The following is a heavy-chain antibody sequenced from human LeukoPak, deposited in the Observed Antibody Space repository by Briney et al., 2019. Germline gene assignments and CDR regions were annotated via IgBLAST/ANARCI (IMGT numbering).Heavy chain of an antibody. CDR2: FDPEDGET. CDR1: GYTLTELS. D-gene: IGHD3-10*01. J-gene: IGHJ4*02. CDR3: ATGTPTPWASMVRGVIITALPSFDY. V-gene: IGHV1-24*01. Sequence: ASVKVSCKVSGYTLTELSMHWVRQAPGKGLEWMGGFDPEDGETIYAQKFQGRVTMTEDTSTDTAYMELSSLRSEDTAVYYCATGTPTPWASMVRGVIITALPSFDYWGQGTLVSVSS.